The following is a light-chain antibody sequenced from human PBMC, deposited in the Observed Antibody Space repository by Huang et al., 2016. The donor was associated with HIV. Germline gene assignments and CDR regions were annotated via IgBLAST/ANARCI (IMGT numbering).Light chain of an antibody. CDR2: WAS. CDR1: QSVFHSSNNKNY. Sequence: DIVVTQSPASLALSLGERAAINCTSSQSVFHSSNNKNYLNWYQLKPGQSPHLLIYWASTRESGVPDRFRGSGSGTDFTLTITSLQAEDVAVYYCHQYYSSPQTFGQGTKVEV. CDR3: HQYYSSPQT. J-gene: IGKJ1*01. V-gene: IGKV4-1*01.